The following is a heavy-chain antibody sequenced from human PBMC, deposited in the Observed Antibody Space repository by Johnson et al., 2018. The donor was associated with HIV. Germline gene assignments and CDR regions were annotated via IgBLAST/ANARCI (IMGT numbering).Heavy chain of an antibody. Sequence: VQLVESGGGVARPGGSLRLSCAASGFTFDDYDMNWVRQAPGKGLEWVSGINWNGDNTGYGDSVKGRFTIFRDNAKNSLYLQMNSLRAEDTALYYCAKDTTFSSSHAFDIWGQGTMVTVSS. CDR2: INWNGDNT. CDR1: GFTFDDYD. D-gene: IGHD6-6*01. CDR3: AKDTTFSSSHAFDI. V-gene: IGHV3-20*04. J-gene: IGHJ3*02.